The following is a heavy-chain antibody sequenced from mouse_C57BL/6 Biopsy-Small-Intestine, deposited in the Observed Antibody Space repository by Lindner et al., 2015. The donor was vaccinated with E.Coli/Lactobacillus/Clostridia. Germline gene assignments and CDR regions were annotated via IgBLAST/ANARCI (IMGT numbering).Heavy chain of an antibody. J-gene: IGHJ3*01. CDR3: ASGSGY. Sequence: VQLQESGPELVKPGASVKISCKASGYAFSSSWMNWVKQRPGKGLEWIGRIYPGGGDTNYNGKFKGKATLTADKSSSTAYMQLSSLTSEDSAVYFCASGSGYWGQGTLVTVSA. CDR2: IYPGGGDT. D-gene: IGHD3-2*02. V-gene: IGHV1-82*01. CDR1: GYAFSSSW.